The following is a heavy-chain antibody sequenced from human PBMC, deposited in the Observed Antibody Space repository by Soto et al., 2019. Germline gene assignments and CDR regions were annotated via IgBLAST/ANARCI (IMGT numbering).Heavy chain of an antibody. V-gene: IGHV2-5*02. CDR1: GFSLSTSGVG. J-gene: IGHJ4*02. Sequence: QITLKESGPTLVKPTQTLTLTCTFSGFSLSTSGVGVGWIRQPPGKALEWLALIYWDDDKRYSPSLKSRLTLTKDTSKTQVVLTMTNMDPVDTATYYCAHVYGGYDTFDYWGQGTLVTVSS. D-gene: IGHD5-12*01. CDR3: AHVYGGYDTFDY. CDR2: IYWDDDK.